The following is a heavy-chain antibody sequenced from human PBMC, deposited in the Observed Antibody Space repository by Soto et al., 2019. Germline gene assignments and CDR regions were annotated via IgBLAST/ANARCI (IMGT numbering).Heavy chain of an antibody. Sequence: PSETLSLTCAVYGGSFSGYYWSWIRQPPGKGLEWIVEINHSGSTNYNTSLKSRVTISVDTSKNQFSLKLSSVTAADTAVYYCARRSSSGWQYNWFDXWGQGTLVTVSX. D-gene: IGHD6-19*01. CDR1: GGSFSGYY. CDR3: ARRSSSGWQYNWFDX. V-gene: IGHV4-34*01. CDR2: INHSGST. J-gene: IGHJ5*02.